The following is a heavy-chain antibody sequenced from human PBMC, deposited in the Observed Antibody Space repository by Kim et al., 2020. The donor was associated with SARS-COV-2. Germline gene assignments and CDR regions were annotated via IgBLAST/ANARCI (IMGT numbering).Heavy chain of an antibody. CDR3: ARGEQLVRSSYMDV. J-gene: IGHJ6*03. Sequence: SQKFQGRGTITRATSASTAYMELSSLRSEDTAVYYCARGEQLVRSSYMDVWGKGTTVTVSS. V-gene: IGHV1-3*01. D-gene: IGHD6-6*01.